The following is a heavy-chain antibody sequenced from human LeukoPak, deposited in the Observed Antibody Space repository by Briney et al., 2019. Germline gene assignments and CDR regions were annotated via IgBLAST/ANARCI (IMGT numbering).Heavy chain of an antibody. D-gene: IGHD3-22*01. CDR3: ARNGRTDYYDSSGYYYLDY. V-gene: IGHV4-4*07. CDR2: IYTSGST. Sequence: SETLSLTCTVSGGSISSYYWSWIRQPAGKGLEWIGRIYTSGSTNYNPPLKSRVTMSVDTSKNQFSLKLSSVTAADTAVYYCARNGRTDYYDSSGYYYLDYWGQGTLVTVSS. CDR1: GGSISSYY. J-gene: IGHJ4*02.